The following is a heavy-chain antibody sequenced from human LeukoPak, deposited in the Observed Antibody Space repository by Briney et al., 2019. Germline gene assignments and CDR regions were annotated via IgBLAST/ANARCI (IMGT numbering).Heavy chain of an antibody. D-gene: IGHD6-13*01. CDR2: ISSGSSSI. V-gene: IGHV3-48*03. CDR3: ARVGSSWLNFDY. J-gene: IGHJ4*02. Sequence: GGSLRLSCAASGFTFSSYEMNWVRQAPGKGLEWVSYISSGSSSIFYADSVKGRFTISRDNAKNSLYLQMNSLRDEDTAIYYCARVGSSWLNFDYWGQGTLVTVSS. CDR1: GFTFSSYE.